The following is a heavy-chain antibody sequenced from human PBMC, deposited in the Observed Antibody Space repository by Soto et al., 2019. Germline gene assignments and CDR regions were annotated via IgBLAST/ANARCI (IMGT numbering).Heavy chain of an antibody. J-gene: IGHJ4*02. CDR1: GFTFSNYW. Sequence: EVQLVESGGGLVQPGGSLRLSCVVSGFTFSNYWMSWFCQPPGKGLEWVASIKENGGDKYYVESVEGRFTISRDNAKNALYLQMNSLRAEDTAVYYCARVKVWVADYWGQGTLVTVSS. CDR3: ARVKVWVADY. V-gene: IGHV3-7*01. CDR2: IKENGGDK. D-gene: IGHD1-26*01.